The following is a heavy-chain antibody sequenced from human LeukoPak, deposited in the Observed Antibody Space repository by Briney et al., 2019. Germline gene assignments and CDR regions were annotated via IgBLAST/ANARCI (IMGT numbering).Heavy chain of an antibody. CDR1: GGSISSSNYS. D-gene: IGHD3-3*01. CDR2: MYYSGNS. CDR3: ARSAGRPYYDFWSGYYSGTYYYYYGMDV. V-gene: IGHV4-39*01. Sequence: SETLSLTCTVSGGSISSSNYSWGWIRQPPGKGLEWIGNMYYSGNSYYKPSLKSRVTISVDTSKNQFSLKLSSVTAADTAVYYCARSAGRPYYDFWSGYYSGTYYYYYGMDVWGQGTTVTVSS. J-gene: IGHJ6*02.